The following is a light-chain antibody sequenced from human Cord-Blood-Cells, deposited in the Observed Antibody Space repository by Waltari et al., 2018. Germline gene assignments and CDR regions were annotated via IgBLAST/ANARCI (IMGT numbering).Light chain of an antibody. CDR2: LGS. CDR3: MQALQTPYS. J-gene: IGKJ2*03. CDR1: QSLLHSNGYNY. Sequence: DIVMTQSPLSLPVTPGEPASISCRSSQSLLHSNGYNYLDWYLQKPGQSPQLLIYLGSNRASGVPDRFSGIGSGTDFTLKISRVEAYDVGVYYCMQALQTPYSFGQGTKLEIK. V-gene: IGKV2-28*01.